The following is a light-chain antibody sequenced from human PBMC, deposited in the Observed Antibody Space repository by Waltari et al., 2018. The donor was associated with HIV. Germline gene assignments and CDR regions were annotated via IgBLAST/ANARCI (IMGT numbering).Light chain of an antibody. V-gene: IGLV2-11*01. J-gene: IGLJ1*01. Sequence: QSALTQPRSVSGSPGQSVTISCTGTNSDVGAYNYVSWYQQHPGKAPKLIIFDVNKRPSGVPDRFSGSKSGNTASLTISGLQAEDEADYYCCSYAGSYGYVFGAGTKVTVL. CDR2: DVN. CDR1: NSDVGAYNY. CDR3: CSYAGSYGYV.